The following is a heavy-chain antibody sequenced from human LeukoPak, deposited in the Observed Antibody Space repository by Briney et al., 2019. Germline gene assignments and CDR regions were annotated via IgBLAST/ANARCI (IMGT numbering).Heavy chain of an antibody. V-gene: IGHV3-23*01. CDR2: ISGSGGST. Sequence: GGSLRLSCAASGFSFSSYAMSWVRQAPGKGLEWVSAISGSGGSTYYADSVKGRFTISRDNSKNTLYLQMNSLRAEDTAVYYCAKEGRSSHFYYGMDVWGQGTTVTVSS. CDR1: GFSFSSYA. J-gene: IGHJ6*02. D-gene: IGHD3-16*02. CDR3: AKEGRSSHFYYGMDV.